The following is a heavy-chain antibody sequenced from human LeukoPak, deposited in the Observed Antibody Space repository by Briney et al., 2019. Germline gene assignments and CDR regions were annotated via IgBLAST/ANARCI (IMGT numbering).Heavy chain of an antibody. V-gene: IGHV4-31*03. CDR3: ARGGGSGSYYNVVFDY. Sequence: TLPLTCTVSGGSISSGGYYWSWIRQHPGKGLEWIGYIYYSGSTYYNPPLKSRVTISVDTSKNQFSLKLSSVTAADTAVYYCARGGGSGSYYNVVFDYWGQGTLVTVSS. D-gene: IGHD3-10*01. CDR2: IYYSGST. CDR1: GGSISSGGYY. J-gene: IGHJ4*02.